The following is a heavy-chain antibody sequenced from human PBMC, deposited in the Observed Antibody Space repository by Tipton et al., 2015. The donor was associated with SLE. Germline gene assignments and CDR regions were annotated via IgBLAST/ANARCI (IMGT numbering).Heavy chain of an antibody. CDR1: GGSISSYY. Sequence: TLSLTCTVSGGSISSYYWSWIRQPPRKGLEWIGYIYYSGSTNYNPSLKSRVTISVDTSKNQFSLKLSSVTAADTAVYYCARGKGYCSSTSCYAYYYYMDVWGKGTTVTVSS. J-gene: IGHJ6*03. CDR2: IYYSGST. V-gene: IGHV4-59*01. D-gene: IGHD2-2*01. CDR3: ARGKGYCSSTSCYAYYYYMDV.